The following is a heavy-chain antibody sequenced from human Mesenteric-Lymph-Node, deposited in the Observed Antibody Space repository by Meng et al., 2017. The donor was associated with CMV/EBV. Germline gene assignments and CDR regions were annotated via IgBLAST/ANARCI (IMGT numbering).Heavy chain of an antibody. D-gene: IGHD2-2*01. V-gene: IGHV3-23*03. J-gene: IGHJ4*02. CDR3: AKAKDQLPYYFES. CDR1: EFTFSNYA. CDR2: IYTDTRST. Sequence: GGSLRLSCAASEFTFSNYAMTWVRQAPGKGLQWVSIIYTDTRSTYYTDSVKGRFTISRDNSKNTLYLQLNSLRAEDTAVYYCAKAKDQLPYYFESWGQGTLVTVSS.